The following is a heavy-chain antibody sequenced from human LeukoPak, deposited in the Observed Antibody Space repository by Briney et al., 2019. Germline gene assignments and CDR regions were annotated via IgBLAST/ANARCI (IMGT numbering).Heavy chain of an antibody. D-gene: IGHD2-2*01. J-gene: IGHJ4*02. CDR2: ISWNSGSI. Sequence: GKSLRLSCAASGFSSDDYAMHWVRQPPGKRLEWFSDISWNSGSIGYAESVKGRCTISRDDAKNSLYLQMNSLRAEDTALYYCTKASSRVVFPTAIDYWGQGTLVTVSS. CDR3: TKASSRVVFPTAIDY. V-gene: IGHV3-9*02. CDR1: GFSSDDYA.